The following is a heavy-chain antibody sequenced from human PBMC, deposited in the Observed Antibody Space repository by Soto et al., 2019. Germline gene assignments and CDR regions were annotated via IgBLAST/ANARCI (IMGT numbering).Heavy chain of an antibody. V-gene: IGHV4-30-4*01. CDR3: AGDPSQTGGMDV. CDR1: GGSISSGDYY. J-gene: IGHJ6*02. CDR2: IYYSGST. Sequence: QVQLQESGPGLVKPSQTLSLTCTVSGGSISSGDYYWSWIRQPPGKGLEWIGYIYYSGSTYYNPSLKSRVTRSVDTSKNQCSLKLSSVTAADTAVYYCAGDPSQTGGMDVWGQGTTVTVSS.